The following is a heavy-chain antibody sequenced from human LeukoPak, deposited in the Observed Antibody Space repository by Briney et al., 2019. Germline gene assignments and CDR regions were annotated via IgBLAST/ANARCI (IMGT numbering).Heavy chain of an antibody. CDR1: GFTFSTYW. J-gene: IGHJ4*02. CDR3: ARERQNKDFWSGGDY. Sequence: GGSLRLSCAASGFTFSTYWLSWVRQAPGKGLEWVANIKQDGSEKYYVDSVKGRFTISRDNAKNSLYLQMNTLRPEDTAVYYCARERQNKDFWSGGDYWGQGTLVTVSS. CDR2: IKQDGSEK. D-gene: IGHD3-3*01. V-gene: IGHV3-7*01.